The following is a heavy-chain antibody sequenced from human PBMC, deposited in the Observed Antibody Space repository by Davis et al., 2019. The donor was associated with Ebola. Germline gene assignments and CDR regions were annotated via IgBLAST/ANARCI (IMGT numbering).Heavy chain of an antibody. D-gene: IGHD6-13*01. CDR3: ARAVGYLRAFDI. CDR2: MNPNSGNT. V-gene: IGHV1-8*01. J-gene: IGHJ3*02. Sequence: ASVKVSCKASGYTFTSYDINWVRQATGQGLEWLGWMNPNSGNTGYAQKFQGRVTMTRKTSISTAYMELSSLRSEDTAVYYCARAVGYLRAFDIWGQGTMVTVSS. CDR1: GYTFTSYD.